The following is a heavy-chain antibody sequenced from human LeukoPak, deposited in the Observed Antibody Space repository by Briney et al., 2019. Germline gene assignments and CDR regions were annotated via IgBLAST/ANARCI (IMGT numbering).Heavy chain of an antibody. CDR2: ISQDGNVN. CDR3: ARDPWELPHAFDI. V-gene: IGHV3-7*01. CDR1: GFTFSRSW. D-gene: IGHD5-24*01. J-gene: IGHJ3*02. Sequence: GGSLRLSCAASGFTFSRSWMTWVRQAPGKGLEWVANISQDGNVNNHVGSLKGRFTISRDNAKNSVYLQMISLRDEDTAVYYCARDPWELPHAFDIWGQGTVVTVSS.